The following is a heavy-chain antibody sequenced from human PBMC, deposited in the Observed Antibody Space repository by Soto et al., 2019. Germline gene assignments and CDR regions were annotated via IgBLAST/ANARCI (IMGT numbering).Heavy chain of an antibody. CDR2: IYYSGST. Sequence: PSETLSLTCTVSGGSISSYYWSWIRQPPGKGLEWIGYIYYSGSTNYNPSLKSRVTISVDTSKNQFSLRLNSVTAADTAIYFCARVTFLIAGSVFSTPFDFWGQGTLVTVSS. D-gene: IGHD1-20*01. CDR3: ARVTFLIAGSVFSTPFDF. J-gene: IGHJ4*02. V-gene: IGHV4-59*01. CDR1: GGSISSYY.